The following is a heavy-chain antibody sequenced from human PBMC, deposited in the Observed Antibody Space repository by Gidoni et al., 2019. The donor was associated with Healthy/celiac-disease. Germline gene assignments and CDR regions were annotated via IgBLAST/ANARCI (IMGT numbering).Heavy chain of an antibody. CDR2: ISYTWST. Sequence: QVQLQESGPGLVKPAQTLSLTCPVSGGPISSGCYYWSCIRQHPGKGLGWIGYISYTWSTYYNPSLKSRVTISVATSKNQFSLKRSSVTAADTAVYYCARGYCSGGSCLPTDYWGQGTLVTVSS. J-gene: IGHJ4*02. V-gene: IGHV4-31*03. CDR1: GGPISSGCYY. D-gene: IGHD2-15*01. CDR3: ARGYCSGGSCLPTDY.